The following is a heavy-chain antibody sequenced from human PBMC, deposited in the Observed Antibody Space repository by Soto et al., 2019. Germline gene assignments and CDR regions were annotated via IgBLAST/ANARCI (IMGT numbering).Heavy chain of an antibody. CDR3: ARAVTPWYFDL. CDR1: GYPFTSSG. J-gene: IGHJ2*01. V-gene: IGHV1-18*01. CDR2: ISAYNGNT. D-gene: IGHD4-17*01. Sequence: ASVKVSCKASGYPFTSSGISWVRQAPGQGLEWMGWISAYNGNTNYAQKLQGRVTMTTDTSTSTAYMELRSLRSDDTAVYYCARAVTPWYFDLWGRGTLVTVSS.